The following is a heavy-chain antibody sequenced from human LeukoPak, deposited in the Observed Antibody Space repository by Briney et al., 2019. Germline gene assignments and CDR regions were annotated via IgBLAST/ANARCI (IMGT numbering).Heavy chain of an antibody. CDR1: GFSLSDYG. V-gene: IGHV3-69-1*02. J-gene: IGHJ6*02. CDR2: ITMNSVR. Sequence: GGSLRLSCSASGFSLSDYGMSWVRQAPGKGLEWVSYITMNSVRFYADSVRGRFTISRDNAKNSLYLQMNSLRAEDTAVYYCAREFGRSYGMDVWGQGTTVIVSS. CDR3: AREFGRSYGMDV. D-gene: IGHD3-10*01.